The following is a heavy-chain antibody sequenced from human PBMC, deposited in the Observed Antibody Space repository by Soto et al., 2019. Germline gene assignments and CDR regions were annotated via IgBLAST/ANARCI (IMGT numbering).Heavy chain of an antibody. Sequence: GASVKLSCKACGDSFTTYTIQWVRQAPKQRLEWMGWINAGNGETKYSQNFQGRVTITRDTSASTAYMELNSLRSEDTAVYYCARSTTSCYSLCWFDPWGQGTLVTVSS. J-gene: IGHJ5*02. V-gene: IGHV1-3*01. CDR1: GDSFTTYT. CDR2: INAGNGET. D-gene: IGHD2-2*02. CDR3: ARSTTSCYSLCWFDP.